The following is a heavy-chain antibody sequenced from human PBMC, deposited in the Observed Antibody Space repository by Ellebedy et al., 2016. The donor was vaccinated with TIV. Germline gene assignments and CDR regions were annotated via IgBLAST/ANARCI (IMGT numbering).Heavy chain of an antibody. V-gene: IGHV3-11*01. J-gene: IGHJ4*02. CDR1: GFTFSGYY. Sequence: PGGSLRLSCAASGFTFSGYYMSWFRQAPGKGPEWVSYISYSGDLMYYADSVKGRFTTSRDNAGNSLYLQMNSLRAEDTAVYYCARLGGIAAAGASDYWGQGTLVIVSS. CDR3: ARLGGIAAAGASDY. D-gene: IGHD6-13*01. CDR2: ISYSGDLM.